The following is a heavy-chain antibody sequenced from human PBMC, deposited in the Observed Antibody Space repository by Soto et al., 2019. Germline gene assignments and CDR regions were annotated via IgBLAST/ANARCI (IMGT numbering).Heavy chain of an antibody. CDR1: GYTFTSYG. D-gene: IGHD6-19*01. CDR3: ARDGSGWYRYYYYGMDV. J-gene: IGHJ6*02. V-gene: IGHV1-18*01. CDR2: ISAYNGNT. Sequence: SVKVSCKASGYTFTSYGISWVRQAPGQELEWMGWISAYNGNTNYAQKLQGRVTMTTDTSTSTDYMELRSLRSDDTAVYYCARDGSGWYRYYYYGMDVWGQGTTVTVSS.